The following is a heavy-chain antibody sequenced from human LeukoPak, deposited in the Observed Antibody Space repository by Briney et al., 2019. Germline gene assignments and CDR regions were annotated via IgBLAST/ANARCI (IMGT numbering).Heavy chain of an antibody. CDR3: ARGYSTLSHLLSTWGIAVAGTDY. CDR1: GGSFSGYY. CDR2: INHSGST. J-gene: IGHJ4*02. Sequence: SETLSLTCAVYGGSFSGYYWSWIRQPPGKGLEWIGEINHSGSTNYNPSLKSRVTISVDTSKNQFSLKLGSVTAADTAVYYCARGYSTLSHLLSTWGIAVAGTDYWGQGTLVTVSS. V-gene: IGHV4-34*01. D-gene: IGHD6-19*01.